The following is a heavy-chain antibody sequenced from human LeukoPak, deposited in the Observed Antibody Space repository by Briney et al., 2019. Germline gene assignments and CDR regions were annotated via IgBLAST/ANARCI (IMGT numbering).Heavy chain of an antibody. J-gene: IGHJ4*02. CDR3: ARGYGAHSDS. CDR2: INHSGST. Sequence: PSETLSLTCAVYGRSFSGYFWTWIRQPPGKGLEWIGRINHSGSTNYNPSLKSRVTISVDTSKNQFSLRLSSVTAADTAVYYCARGYGAHSDSWGQGTLVTVSS. D-gene: IGHD4-17*01. V-gene: IGHV4-34*01. CDR1: GRSFSGYF.